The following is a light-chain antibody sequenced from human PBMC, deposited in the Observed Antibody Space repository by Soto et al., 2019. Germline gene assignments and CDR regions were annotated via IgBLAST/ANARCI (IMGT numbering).Light chain of an antibody. CDR1: QSVLYSSNNRDS. CDR2: WAS. Sequence: DIVMTQSPDSLAVSLGERATINCKSSQSVLYSSNNRDSLAWYQQKPGLPPKLLIYWASIRASGVPDRFSGGGSGTDFTLTISSLQPEDIATYYCQQHESVPFTFGPGTKVEIK. CDR3: QQHESVPFT. J-gene: IGKJ3*01. V-gene: IGKV4-1*01.